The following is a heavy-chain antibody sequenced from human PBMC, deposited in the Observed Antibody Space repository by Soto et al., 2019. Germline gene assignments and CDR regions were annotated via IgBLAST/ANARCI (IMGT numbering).Heavy chain of an antibody. V-gene: IGHV1-24*01. Sequence: QVQLVQSGAEVKKPGASVKVSCKVSGYTLTELSMHWVRQAPGKGLVWMGGFDPEDGETIYAQKFQGRVTMTEDTSTDTAYMELSSLRSEDTAVYYCATSDIVGARSWLWAFDIWGQGTMVTVSS. CDR2: FDPEDGET. J-gene: IGHJ3*02. CDR3: ATSDIVGARSWLWAFDI. CDR1: GYTLTELS. D-gene: IGHD1-26*01.